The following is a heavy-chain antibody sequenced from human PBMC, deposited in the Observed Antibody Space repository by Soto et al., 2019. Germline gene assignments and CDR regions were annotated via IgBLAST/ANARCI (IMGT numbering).Heavy chain of an antibody. Sequence: SETLSLTCTVSGGSISSYYWSWIRQPPGKGLEWIGYIYYSGSTNYNPSLKSRVTISVDTSKNQFSLKLSSVTAADTAVYYCARPDYDADAFDIWGQGTMVTVSS. CDR2: IYYSGST. D-gene: IGHD4-17*01. J-gene: IGHJ3*02. V-gene: IGHV4-59*01. CDR3: ARPDYDADAFDI. CDR1: GGSISSYY.